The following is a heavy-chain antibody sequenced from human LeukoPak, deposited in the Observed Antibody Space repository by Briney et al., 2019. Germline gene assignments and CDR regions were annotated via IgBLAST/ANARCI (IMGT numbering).Heavy chain of an antibody. D-gene: IGHD6-19*01. CDR3: ARGRGIAVAGNFDY. Sequence: SETLSLTCAVYGGSFSGYCWSWIRQPPGKGLEWIREINHSGSTNYNPSLKSRVTISVDTSKNQFSLKLSSVTAADTAVYYCARGRGIAVAGNFDYWGQGTLVTVSS. J-gene: IGHJ4*02. CDR2: INHSGST. V-gene: IGHV4-34*01. CDR1: GGSFSGYC.